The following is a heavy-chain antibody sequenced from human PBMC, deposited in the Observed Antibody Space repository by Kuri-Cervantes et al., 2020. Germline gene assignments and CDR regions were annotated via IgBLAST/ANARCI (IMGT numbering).Heavy chain of an antibody. CDR2: SYYIGTT. J-gene: IGHJ3*02. D-gene: IGHD2-15*01. Sequence: ESLKISCTVSGGSINSYYWSWIRQPPGKGPEWIGYSYYIGTTNYNPSLKSRVTISVDTSNNQFSLKLSSVTAADTAVYYCARLGYCSGGSCQNEAFDIWGQGTTVTVSS. CDR3: ARLGYCSGGSCQNEAFDI. V-gene: IGHV4-59*01. CDR1: GGSINSYY.